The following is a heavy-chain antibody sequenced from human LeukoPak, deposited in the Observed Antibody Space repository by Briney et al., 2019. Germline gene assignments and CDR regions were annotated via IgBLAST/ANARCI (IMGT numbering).Heavy chain of an antibody. V-gene: IGHV1-8*01. CDR3: ARAPGSGSPGDYYGMDV. J-gene: IGHJ6*02. Sequence: ASVKVSCKASGYTFPSYDINWVRQAAGQGLEWMGWMNPNSGNTGYAQKFQGRVTMTRNTSISTAYMELSSLRSEDTAVYYCARAPGSGSPGDYYGMDVWGQGTTVTVSS. CDR2: MNPNSGNT. D-gene: IGHD1-26*01. CDR1: GYTFPSYD.